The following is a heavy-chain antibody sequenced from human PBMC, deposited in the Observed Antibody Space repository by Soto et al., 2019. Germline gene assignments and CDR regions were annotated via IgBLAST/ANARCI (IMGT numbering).Heavy chain of an antibody. V-gene: IGHV1-18*01. CDR3: ARDSNDYGDYIVVY. CDR2: ISAYNGNT. D-gene: IGHD4-17*01. CDR1: GYTFTSYG. Sequence: ASVKVSCKASGYTFTSYGISWVRQAPGQGLEWMGWISAYNGNTNYAQKLQGRVTMTTDTSTSTANMELRSLRSDDTAVYYCARDSNDYGDYIVVYWGQGTLVTVSS. J-gene: IGHJ4*02.